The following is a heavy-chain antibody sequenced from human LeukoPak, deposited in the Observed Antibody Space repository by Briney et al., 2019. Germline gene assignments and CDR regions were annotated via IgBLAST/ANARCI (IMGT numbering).Heavy chain of an antibody. CDR3: ASTDRYYDISTASYSGAWGWFDP. V-gene: IGHV4-34*01. D-gene: IGHD3-9*01. Sequence: SETLSLTCAVYGGSFSGYYWSWIRQPPGKGLEWIGSIYYSGSTYYNPSLKSRVTISVDTSKNQFSLKLSSVTAADTAVYYCASTDRYYDISTASYSGAWGWFDPWGQGTLVTVSS. CDR2: IYYSGST. J-gene: IGHJ5*02. CDR1: GGSFSGYY.